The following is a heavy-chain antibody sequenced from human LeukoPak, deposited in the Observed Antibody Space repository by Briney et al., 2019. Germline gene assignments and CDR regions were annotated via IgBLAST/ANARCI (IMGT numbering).Heavy chain of an antibody. J-gene: IGHJ3*02. V-gene: IGHV4-59*08. CDR1: GGSINNYY. Sequence: SETLSLTCTVSGGSINNYYWSWIRQPPGKGQEWIGYIYYSGGDMNYNPSLKSRLTISVDTPKNQISLMLTSMTAADTAVYYCARQPAATAAFDIWAQGTMVTVSS. CDR2: IYYSGGDM. CDR3: ARQPAATAAFDI. D-gene: IGHD5-18*01.